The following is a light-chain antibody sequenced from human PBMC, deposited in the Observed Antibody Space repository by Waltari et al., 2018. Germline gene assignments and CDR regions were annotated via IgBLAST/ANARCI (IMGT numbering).Light chain of an antibody. CDR3: HQYYATPPDGKT. CDR1: QSVLYSSDNKNY. CDR2: WAS. J-gene: IGKJ1*01. Sequence: DIVMTQSPDSLAVSLGERATINCKSSQSVLYSSDNKNYLAWYQQKPGQPPKLLLYWASTRDSGVPDRFSGSGSGTDFTLTISSLQAEDVAVYYCHQYYATPPDGKTFGQGTKVEIK. V-gene: IGKV4-1*01.